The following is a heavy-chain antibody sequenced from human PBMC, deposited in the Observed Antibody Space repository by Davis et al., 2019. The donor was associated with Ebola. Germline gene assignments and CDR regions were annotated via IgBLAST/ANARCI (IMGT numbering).Heavy chain of an antibody. CDR2: IKSKTDGGTT. CDR1: GFTFSNAW. V-gene: IGHV3-15*01. CDR3: TTTPTPYYYDSSGYVLKYYFDY. D-gene: IGHD3-22*01. Sequence: GESLKISCAASGFTFSNAWMSWVRQAPGKGLEWVGRIKSKTDGGTTDYAAPVKGRFTISRDDSKNTLYLQMNSLKTEDTAVYYCTTTPTPYYYDSSGYVLKYYFDYWGQGTLVTVSS. J-gene: IGHJ4*02.